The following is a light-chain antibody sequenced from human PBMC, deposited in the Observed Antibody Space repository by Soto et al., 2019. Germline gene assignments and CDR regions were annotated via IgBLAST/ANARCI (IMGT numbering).Light chain of an antibody. Sequence: DIQMTQSPSTLSASVGDRVTITCRASQSISSWLTWYQQKPGKAPKLLIYKASSLETGVPLRFSGSGFGTEFTLTIRSLQPDDFATYYCQQYNSYPYTFGQGTKLEIK. CDR2: KAS. CDR1: QSISSW. V-gene: IGKV1-5*03. CDR3: QQYNSYPYT. J-gene: IGKJ2*01.